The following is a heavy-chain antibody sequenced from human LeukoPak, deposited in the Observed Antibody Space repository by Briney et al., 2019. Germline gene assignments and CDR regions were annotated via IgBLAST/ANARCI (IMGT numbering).Heavy chain of an antibody. J-gene: IGHJ4*02. CDR1: GFTFSSSE. Sequence: GGSLRLSCAASGFTFSSSEMNWVRQAPGKGLEWVSYISRSGSSTYYPDSVKGRFTISRDNSKNTLYLQMNSLRAEDTAVYYCAKRAAFCFDSWGQGTLVAVSS. CDR2: ISRSGSST. D-gene: IGHD2-15*01. CDR3: AKRAAFCFDS. V-gene: IGHV3-48*03.